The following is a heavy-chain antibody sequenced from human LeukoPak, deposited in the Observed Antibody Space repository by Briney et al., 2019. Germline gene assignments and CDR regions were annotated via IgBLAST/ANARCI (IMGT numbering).Heavy chain of an antibody. Sequence: SETLSLTCAVYGGSFSGYYWSWIRQPPGKGLEWIGEINHSGSTNYNPSLKSRVTISVDTSKNQFSLKLSSVTAADTAVYYCARVGNYGDYVGAFDIWGQGTMVTVSS. J-gene: IGHJ3*02. CDR2: INHSGST. V-gene: IGHV4-34*01. CDR1: GGSFSGYY. D-gene: IGHD4-17*01. CDR3: ARVGNYGDYVGAFDI.